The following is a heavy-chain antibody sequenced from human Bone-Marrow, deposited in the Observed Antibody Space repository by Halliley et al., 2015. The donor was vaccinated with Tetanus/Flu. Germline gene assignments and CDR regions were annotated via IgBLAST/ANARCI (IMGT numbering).Heavy chain of an antibody. CDR2: INSDGSST. Sequence: VPRINSDGSSTSYADSVKGRFTISRDNAKNTLYLQMNSLRAEDTAVYYCARAVHYDFWSGFDYWGQGTLVTVSS. CDR3: ARAVHYDFWSGFDY. V-gene: IGHV3-74*01. J-gene: IGHJ4*02. D-gene: IGHD3-3*01.